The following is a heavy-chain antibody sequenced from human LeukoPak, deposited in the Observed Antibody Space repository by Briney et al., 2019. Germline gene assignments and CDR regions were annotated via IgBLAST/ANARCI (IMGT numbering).Heavy chain of an antibody. CDR3: ARHREMDSYEAFDM. V-gene: IGHV4-59*08. Sequence: SATLSLTCTVSGGSISSYYWSWIRQPPGQGLEWIGFIVYSGSTNYNPSLKSRVTISIDTSNNQLSLKLSSVTAADTAVYYCARHREMDSYEAFDMWGQGTMVTVSS. CDR1: GGSISSYY. J-gene: IGHJ3*02. D-gene: IGHD5-24*01. CDR2: IVYSGST.